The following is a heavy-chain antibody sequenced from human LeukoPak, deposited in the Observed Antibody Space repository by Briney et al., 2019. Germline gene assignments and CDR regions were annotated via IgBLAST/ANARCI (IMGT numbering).Heavy chain of an antibody. Sequence: GGSLRLSCAASGFTFSNFAMSWVRQAPGKGLERVTSISGSGGSTYYADSVKGRFTISRDSSKNTLYLQMNSLRVEDTAVYYCAKAVQLERGYFDYWGQGTLVTVSS. CDR2: ISGSGGST. D-gene: IGHD1-1*01. CDR3: AKAVQLERGYFDY. J-gene: IGHJ4*02. V-gene: IGHV3-23*01. CDR1: GFTFSNFA.